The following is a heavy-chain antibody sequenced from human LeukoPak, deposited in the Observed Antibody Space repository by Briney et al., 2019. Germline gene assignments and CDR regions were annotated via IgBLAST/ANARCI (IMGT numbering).Heavy chain of an antibody. CDR1: GSTFDDYG. J-gene: IGHJ4*02. D-gene: IGHD3-22*01. CDR3: ARGGRYYYDSSGYHAADY. CDR2: INWNGGST. V-gene: IGHV3-20*04. Sequence: GGSLRLSCAASGSTFDDYGMSWVRQAPGKGLEWVSGINWNGGSTGYADSVKGRFTISRDNAKNSLYLQMNSLRAEDTALYYCARGGRYYYDSSGYHAADYWGQGALVTVSS.